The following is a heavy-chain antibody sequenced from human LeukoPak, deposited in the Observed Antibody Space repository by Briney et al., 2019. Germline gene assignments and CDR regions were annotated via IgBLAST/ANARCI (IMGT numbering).Heavy chain of an antibody. Sequence: GGSLRLSCAASGFTFYIYAMNWVRQAPGKGLEWVSSISSSSSYIYYADSVKGRFTTSRDNAKNSLYLQMNSLRAEDTAVYYCARHYDSNSYGPGYWGQGTLVTVSS. CDR2: ISSSSSYI. CDR3: ARHYDSNSYGPGY. J-gene: IGHJ4*02. D-gene: IGHD3-22*01. CDR1: GFTFYIYA. V-gene: IGHV3-21*01.